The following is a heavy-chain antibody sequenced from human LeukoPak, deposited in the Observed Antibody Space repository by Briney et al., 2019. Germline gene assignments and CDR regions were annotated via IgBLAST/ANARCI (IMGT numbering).Heavy chain of an antibody. CDR3: ARPYSSSSDAFDI. CDR1: GGSISSYY. Sequence: SETLSLTCTVSGGSISSYYWSWIRQPPGKGLEWIGYIYYSGSTNYNPSLKSRVTISVDTSKNQFSLKLSSVTAADTAVYDCARPYSSSSDAFDIWGQGTMVTVSS. V-gene: IGHV4-59*08. CDR2: IYYSGST. D-gene: IGHD6-6*01. J-gene: IGHJ3*02.